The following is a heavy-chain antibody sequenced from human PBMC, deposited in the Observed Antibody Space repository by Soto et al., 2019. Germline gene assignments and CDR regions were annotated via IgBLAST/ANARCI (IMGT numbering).Heavy chain of an antibody. Sequence: EVQLVESGGGLVQPGGSLKLSCAACGFTFSGSAMHWVRQASEKGLEWVGRIRSKANNYATAYAASVKGRFTISRDDSKNTAYLQMNSLKTEDTAVYYCTRHALQYCGGDCYLLPYFDLWGRGTLVTVSS. V-gene: IGHV3-73*02. CDR3: TRHALQYCGGDCYLLPYFDL. D-gene: IGHD2-21*02. CDR2: IRSKANNYAT. CDR1: GFTFSGSA. J-gene: IGHJ2*01.